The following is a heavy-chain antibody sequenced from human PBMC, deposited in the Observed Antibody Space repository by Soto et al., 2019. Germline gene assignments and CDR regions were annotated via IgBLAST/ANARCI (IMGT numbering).Heavy chain of an antibody. J-gene: IGHJ5*01. V-gene: IGHV1-18*04. D-gene: IGHD4-17*01. Sequence: ASVKVSCKASGYNFMPCGVNWVRQAPGQGLEWMGWISPWKGNTNYAQSFQGRVTMTTDTSMRTAYMELRSLTSDDTAVYYCARELDPSGSDYDDSWGQRPLVTFS. CDR1: GYNFMPCG. CDR2: ISPWKGNT. CDR3: ARELDPSGSDYDDS.